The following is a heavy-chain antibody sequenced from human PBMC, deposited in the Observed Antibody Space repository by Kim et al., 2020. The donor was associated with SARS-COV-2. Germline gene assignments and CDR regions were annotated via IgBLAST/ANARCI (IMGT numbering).Heavy chain of an antibody. V-gene: IGHV4-39*07. J-gene: IGHJ4*02. Sequence: SETLSLTCTVSGGSISSSSYYWGWIRQPPGKGLEWIGSIYYSGSTYYNPSLKSRVTISVDTSKNQFSLNLSSVTAADTAVYYCARDRVVDTAITWDYWGQGTLVTVSS. CDR3: ARDRVVDTAITWDY. CDR1: GGSISSSSYY. D-gene: IGHD5-18*01. CDR2: IYYSGST.